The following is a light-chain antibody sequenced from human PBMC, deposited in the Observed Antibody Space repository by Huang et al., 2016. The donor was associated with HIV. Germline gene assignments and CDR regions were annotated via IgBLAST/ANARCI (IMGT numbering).Light chain of an antibody. CDR1: QSVSTN. V-gene: IGKV3-15*01. CDR2: GAS. Sequence: EIVMTQSPATLSVSPGERATLSCRASQSVSTNLAWYQQKPGQAPRLLIYGASTPVTCIPARFSGSGSGTEFTLTITSLQSEDFAVYYCHQYNTWPRGAFGPGTKVDF. J-gene: IGKJ3*01. CDR3: HQYNTWPRGA.